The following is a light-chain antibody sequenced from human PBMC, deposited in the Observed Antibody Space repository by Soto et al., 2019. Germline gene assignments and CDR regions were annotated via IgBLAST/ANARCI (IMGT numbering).Light chain of an antibody. V-gene: IGKV3-20*01. CDR2: GAS. Sequence: VLTQSPGTLSVSPGERTTLSCRASQSISRYLAWYQQKPGQGPRLLIYGASSRATGTPDRFSGSGSGTDFTLTINRLEPEDFAVYYCQHYVSPPITFGQGTRLEIK. CDR1: QSISRY. CDR3: QHYVSPPIT. J-gene: IGKJ5*01.